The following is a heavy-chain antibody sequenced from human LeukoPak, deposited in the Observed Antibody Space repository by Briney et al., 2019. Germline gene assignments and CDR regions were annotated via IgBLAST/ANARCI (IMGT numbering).Heavy chain of an antibody. V-gene: IGHV1-18*01. CDR3: ARERFGSFEL. CDR2: ISAYNGNT. D-gene: IGHD3-10*01. CDR1: GYTFTSYG. J-gene: IGHJ4*02. Sequence: ASVKVSCKASGYTFTSYGISWVRQAPGQGLKWMGWISAYNGNTNYAQNLQGRVTMTTETSTNTAYMEVRRLRSDDTAVYYCARERFGSFELWGQGTLVTVSS.